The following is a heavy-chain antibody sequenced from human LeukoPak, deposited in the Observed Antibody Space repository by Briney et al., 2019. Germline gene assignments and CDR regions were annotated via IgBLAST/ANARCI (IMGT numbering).Heavy chain of an antibody. CDR1: GYTFTGYY. Sequence: ASVKVSCKASGYTFTGYYMHWVRQAPGQGLEWMGWINPNSGGTNYAQKFQGRVTMTRDTSISTAYMELSRLRSDDTAVYYCARDADYDFWSGYYCVQCDYWGQGTLVTVSS. J-gene: IGHJ4*02. CDR3: ARDADYDFWSGYYCVQCDY. CDR2: INPNSGGT. V-gene: IGHV1-2*02. D-gene: IGHD3-3*01.